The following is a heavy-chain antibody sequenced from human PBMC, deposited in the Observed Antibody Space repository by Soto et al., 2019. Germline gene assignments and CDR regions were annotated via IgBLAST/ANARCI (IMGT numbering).Heavy chain of an antibody. Sequence: QVQLVESGGGVVQPGRSLRLSCAASGFTFSSYAMHWVRQAPGKGLVWVAVISYDGSNKYYADSVKGRFTISRDNSKNTLYLQMNSLRAEDTAVYYCARVGDQAIAVAGTFDYWGQGTLVTVSS. CDR2: ISYDGSNK. CDR3: ARVGDQAIAVAGTFDY. J-gene: IGHJ4*02. CDR1: GFTFSSYA. V-gene: IGHV3-30-3*01. D-gene: IGHD6-19*01.